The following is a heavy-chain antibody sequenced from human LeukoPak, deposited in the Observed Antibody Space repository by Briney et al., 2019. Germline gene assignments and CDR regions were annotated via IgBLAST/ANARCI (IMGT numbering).Heavy chain of an antibody. CDR2: IYSSGIT. J-gene: IGHJ4*02. D-gene: IGHD3-10*01. CDR1: GGSIASYY. Sequence: SETLSPTCSVSGGSIASYYGSWIRRPAGKGLEWIGRIYSSGITNYSPSLKRRVTMSVDTSKNQFSLKLTSVTAADTAVYYCARDTWEGSGSYWADWGQGTLVTVSS. CDR3: ARDTWEGSGSYWAD. V-gene: IGHV4-4*07.